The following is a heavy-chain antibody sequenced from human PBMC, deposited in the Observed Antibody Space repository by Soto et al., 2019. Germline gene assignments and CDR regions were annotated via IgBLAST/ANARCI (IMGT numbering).Heavy chain of an antibody. Sequence: EVQLVESGGGLVQPGGSLRLSCVASGFSVSATKYMNWLRQAPDKGLEWVSVIYSGGTYYYADSVKCRFTISRHDSKNTLYLQRDSMRPADTAVYICARANDLDAFDMWCQGKMVTVSS. V-gene: IGHV3-53*04. CDR1: GFSVSATKY. CDR2: IYSGGTY. CDR3: ARANDLDAFDM. J-gene: IGHJ3*02.